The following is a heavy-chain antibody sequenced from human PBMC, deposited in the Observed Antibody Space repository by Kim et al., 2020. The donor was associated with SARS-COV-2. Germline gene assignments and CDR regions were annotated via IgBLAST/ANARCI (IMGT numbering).Heavy chain of an antibody. J-gene: IGHJ4*02. CDR3: ARDKGELSS. V-gene: IGHV4-34*01. D-gene: IGHD3-16*01. CDR2: INHSGST. Sequence: SETLSLTCAVYGGSFSGYYWSWIRQPPGKGLEWIGEINHSGSTNYNPSLKSRVTISVDTSKNQFSLKLSSVTAADTAVYYCARDKGELSSWGQGTLVTVS. CDR1: GGSFSGYY.